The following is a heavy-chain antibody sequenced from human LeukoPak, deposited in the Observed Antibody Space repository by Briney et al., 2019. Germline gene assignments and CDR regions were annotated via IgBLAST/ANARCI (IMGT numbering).Heavy chain of an antibody. D-gene: IGHD1-1*01. J-gene: IGHJ4*02. V-gene: IGHV3-30*18. Sequence: PGRSLRLSCAASGFTFSNYGMHWVRQAPGKGLEWVAIVSYDGTSKYYADSVKGRFTISRDNSKNTLYLEVNSLRAEDTAVYFCAKVSADNRHAVGFFFDSWGQGALVTVSS. CDR3: AKVSADNRHAVGFFFDS. CDR1: GFTFSNYG. CDR2: VSYDGTSK.